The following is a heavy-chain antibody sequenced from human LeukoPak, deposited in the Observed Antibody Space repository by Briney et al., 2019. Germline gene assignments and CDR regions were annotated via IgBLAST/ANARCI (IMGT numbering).Heavy chain of an antibody. J-gene: IGHJ4*02. V-gene: IGHV1-2*02. Sequence: ASVKVSCKASGYTFTGYYMHWVRQASGQGLEWMGWINPNSGGTNYAQKFQGRVTMTRDTSISTAYMELSRLSSDDTAVYYCARGLTAAAGTRLADYWGQGTLVTVSS. CDR1: GYTFTGYY. CDR2: INPNSGGT. CDR3: ARGLTAAAGTRLADY. D-gene: IGHD6-13*01.